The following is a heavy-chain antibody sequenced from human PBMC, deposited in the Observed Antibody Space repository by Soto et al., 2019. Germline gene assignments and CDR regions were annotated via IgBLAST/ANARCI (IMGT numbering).Heavy chain of an antibody. CDR3: ARIVSSSSWYGPPSYYYYMDV. CDR2: INHSGST. J-gene: IGHJ6*03. Sequence: SETLSLTCAVYGGSFSGYYWSWIRQPPGKGLEWIGEINHSGSTNYNPSLKSRVTISVDTSKNQFSLKLSSVTAADTAVYYCARIVSSSSWYGPPSYYYYMDVWGKGTTVTVSS. CDR1: GGSFSGYY. D-gene: IGHD6-13*01. V-gene: IGHV4-34*01.